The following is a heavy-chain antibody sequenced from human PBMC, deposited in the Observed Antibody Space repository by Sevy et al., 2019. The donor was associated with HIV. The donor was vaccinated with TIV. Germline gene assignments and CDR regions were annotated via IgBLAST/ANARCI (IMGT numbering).Heavy chain of an antibody. CDR2: IRIKTYGRTT. Sequence: GGSLRLSCTTSGFTFGDYAMNWFRQAPGKGLEWVGFIRIKTYGRTTEYAVSVRGRFSISRDDSKSVAYLQMNSLKTEDTGIYYCSREGFDYTTFMDVWGQGTTVTVSS. V-gene: IGHV3-49*03. J-gene: IGHJ6*02. CDR1: GFTFGDYA. D-gene: IGHD4-4*01. CDR3: SREGFDYTTFMDV.